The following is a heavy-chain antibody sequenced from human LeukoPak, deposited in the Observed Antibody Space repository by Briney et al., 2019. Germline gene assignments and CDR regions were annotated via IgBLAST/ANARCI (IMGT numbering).Heavy chain of an antibody. CDR1: GYPINNAYY. Sequence: PSETLSLTCGVSGYPINNAYYWVWIRQPPGKGLGWIGYIYYSGSTNYNPSLKSRVTISVDTSKNQFSLKLSSVTAADTAVYYCARGFPDVADAFDIWGQGTMVTVSS. CDR2: IYYSGST. J-gene: IGHJ3*02. CDR3: ARGFPDVADAFDI. V-gene: IGHV4-61*01.